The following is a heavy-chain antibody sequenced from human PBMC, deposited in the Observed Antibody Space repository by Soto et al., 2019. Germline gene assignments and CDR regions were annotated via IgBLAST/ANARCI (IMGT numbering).Heavy chain of an antibody. CDR1: GFTFEDYT. CDR2: ITWNSGKI. CDR3: VKRKESFGYNAFRPYHY. J-gene: IGHJ4*02. Sequence: EVQLVESGGGLVQPGGSLRLTCTASGFTFEDYTMDWVRQAPGKGPEWVSGITWNSGKINYADSVKGRFSISRNNAKNALYLQMDILITEDTAWYYCVKRKESFGYNAFRPYHYWGQGTQVTVSA. D-gene: IGHD2-2*02. V-gene: IGHV3-9*01.